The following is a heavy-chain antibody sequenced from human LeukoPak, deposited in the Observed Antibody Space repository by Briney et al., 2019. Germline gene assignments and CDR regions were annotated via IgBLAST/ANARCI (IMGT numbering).Heavy chain of an antibody. D-gene: IGHD3-10*01. CDR3: ARDRGVRGVIILDY. CDR2: MNPNSGNT. CDR1: GYTFTSYD. Sequence: GASVKVSCKASGYTFTSYDINWVRQATGQGLEWMGWMNPNSGNTGYAQKFQGRVTMTRDTSISTAYMELSRLRSDDTAVYYCARDRGVRGVIILDYWGQGTLVTVSS. J-gene: IGHJ4*02. V-gene: IGHV1-8*01.